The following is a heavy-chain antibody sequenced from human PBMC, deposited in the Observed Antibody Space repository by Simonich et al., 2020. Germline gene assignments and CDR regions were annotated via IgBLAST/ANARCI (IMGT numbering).Heavy chain of an antibody. CDR1: GGSISSSSYY. Sequence: QLQLQESGPGLVKPSETLSLTCPVSGGSISSSSYYWGWIRQPPGKGLEWIGSIYYSGGTYYNPSLKMRVTISVDTSKNQFSLKLSSVTAADTAVYYCARHAGFAFDIWGQGTMVTVSS. J-gene: IGHJ3*02. CDR2: IYYSGGT. D-gene: IGHD6-13*01. V-gene: IGHV4-39*01. CDR3: ARHAGFAFDI.